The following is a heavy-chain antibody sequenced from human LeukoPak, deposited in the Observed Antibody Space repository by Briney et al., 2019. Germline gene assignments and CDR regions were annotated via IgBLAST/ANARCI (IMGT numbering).Heavy chain of an antibody. CDR3: ARGGVDYGDYANY. CDR1: GFTFSNYW. D-gene: IGHD4-17*01. J-gene: IGHJ4*02. Sequence: PGGSLRLSCAASGFTFSNYWMHWVRQAPGKGLVWVSRINSDGSSANYADSVKGRFTISRDNAKNTLYLQMNSLRAEDTAVYYCARGGVDYGDYANYWGQGTLVTVSS. V-gene: IGHV3-74*01. CDR2: INSDGSSA.